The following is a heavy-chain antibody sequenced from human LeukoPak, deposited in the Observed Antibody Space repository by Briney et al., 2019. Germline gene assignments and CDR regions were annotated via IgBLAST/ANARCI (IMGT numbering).Heavy chain of an antibody. CDR1: GGTIRSYY. CDR2: IYYSGST. V-gene: IGHV4-59*01. D-gene: IGHD1-14*01. J-gene: IGHJ4*02. CDR3: ARDLGGNPWYFDY. Sequence: SETLSLTCTVSGGTIRSYYWRWIRQPPGKGLEWIGNIYYSGSTNVHPSLKSRVTISVDTSKNQLSLDLSSVTTADTAVYYCARDLGGNPWYFDYWGRGILVTVSS.